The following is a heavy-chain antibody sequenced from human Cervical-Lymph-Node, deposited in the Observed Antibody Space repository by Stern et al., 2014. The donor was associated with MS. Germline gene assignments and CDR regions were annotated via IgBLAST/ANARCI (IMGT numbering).Heavy chain of an antibody. CDR3: AREFNYDTSGYYFYY. D-gene: IGHD3-22*01. J-gene: IGHJ4*02. CDR2: IIPIFGIA. Sequence: VQLVQSGAEVKKPGSSVKVSCKASGGTFSSYGISWVRQAPGQVLEWMGGIIPIFGIANYAQKFQGRVTITADESTSTAYMEMSSLRSEDTAVYYCAREFNYDTSGYYFYYWGQGTLVTVSS. CDR1: GGTFSSYG. V-gene: IGHV1-69*01.